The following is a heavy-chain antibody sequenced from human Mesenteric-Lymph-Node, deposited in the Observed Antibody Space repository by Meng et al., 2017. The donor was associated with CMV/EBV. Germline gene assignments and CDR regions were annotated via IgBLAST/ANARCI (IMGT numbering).Heavy chain of an antibody. J-gene: IGHJ3*02. CDR1: GCTFSSYP. CDR3: AQTYYYDGSGFSYYRRAFDI. Sequence: SVKVSCKASGCTFSSYPINWVRQAPGQGLEWMGGIIPIMGTTDYAQKFQGRVTMTADKSTNTAYLELSSLRSEDTALYYCAQTYYYDGSGFSYYRRAFDIWGQGTMVTVSS. V-gene: IGHV1-69*06. CDR2: IIPIMGTT. D-gene: IGHD3-22*01.